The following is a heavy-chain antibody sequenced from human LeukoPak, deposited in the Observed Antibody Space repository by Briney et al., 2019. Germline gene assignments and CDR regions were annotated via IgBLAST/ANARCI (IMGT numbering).Heavy chain of an antibody. Sequence: SETLSLTCAVYGGSFSGYYWSWIRQPPGKGLEWIGEINHSGSTNYNPSLKSRVTISVDTSKNQFSLKLSSVTAADTAVYYCARGYFSGGSCYSRGRYYYYGMDVWGQGTTVTVSS. J-gene: IGHJ6*02. V-gene: IGHV4-34*01. CDR3: ARGYFSGGSCYSRGRYYYYGMDV. CDR2: INHSGST. D-gene: IGHD2-15*01. CDR1: GGSFSGYY.